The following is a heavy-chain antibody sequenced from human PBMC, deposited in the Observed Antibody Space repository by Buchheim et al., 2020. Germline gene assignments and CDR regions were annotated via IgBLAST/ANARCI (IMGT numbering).Heavy chain of an antibody. CDR1: GFTFSSYA. V-gene: IGHV3-30*04. CDR2: ISYDGSNK. Sequence: QVQLVESGGGVVQPGRSLRLSCAASGFTFSSYAMHWVRQAPGKGLEWVAVISYDGSNKYYADSVKGRFTISRDNSKKTLYLQMNSLRAEDTAVYYCARDKLTPYDFWSGYYSYYYYYGMDVWGQGTT. J-gene: IGHJ6*02. D-gene: IGHD3-3*01. CDR3: ARDKLTPYDFWSGYYSYYYYYGMDV.